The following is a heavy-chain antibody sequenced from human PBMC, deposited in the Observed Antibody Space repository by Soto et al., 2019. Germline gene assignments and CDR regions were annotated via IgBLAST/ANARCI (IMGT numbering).Heavy chain of an antibody. Sequence: PGGSLRLSCAASGFTFSSYGMHWVRQAPGKGLEWVAVISYDGSNKYYADSVKGRFTISRDNSKNTLYLQMNSLRAEDTAVYYCAKDSDSSGYYYNYYYYGMDVWGQGTTVTVSS. V-gene: IGHV3-30*18. CDR1: GFTFSSYG. D-gene: IGHD3-22*01. J-gene: IGHJ6*02. CDR2: ISYDGSNK. CDR3: AKDSDSSGYYYNYYYYGMDV.